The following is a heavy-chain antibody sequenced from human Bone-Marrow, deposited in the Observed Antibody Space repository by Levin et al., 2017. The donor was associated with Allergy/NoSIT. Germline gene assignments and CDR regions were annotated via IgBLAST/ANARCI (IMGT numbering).Heavy chain of an antibody. V-gene: IGHV2-5*02. Sequence: ASGPPLFPPPPPLPLPFSFSFFSFPPLFFGLGWVRPPPGKALEWLALIYWDDDQRFRPSLKTRLAIAKDTSKSQVVLTLTDVEPGDTATYYCIHSCGGFGGTTVVDQWGQGTLVTVSS. J-gene: IGHJ4*02. D-gene: IGHD1/OR15-1a*01. CDR2: IYWDDDQ. CDR3: IHSCGGFGGTTVVDQ. CDR1: FFSFPPLFFG.